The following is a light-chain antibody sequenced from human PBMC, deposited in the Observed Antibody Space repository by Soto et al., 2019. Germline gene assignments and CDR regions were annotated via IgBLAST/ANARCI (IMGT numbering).Light chain of an antibody. CDR1: QSISSY. V-gene: IGKV1-39*01. Sequence: GDRVTITCRASQSISSYLTWNQQKPGKAPKLLIYAASSLQSGVPSRFSGSGSGTDFTLTISSLQPEDFATYYCQQSYSTPRYTFGQGTKLEIK. J-gene: IGKJ2*01. CDR2: AAS. CDR3: QQSYSTPRYT.